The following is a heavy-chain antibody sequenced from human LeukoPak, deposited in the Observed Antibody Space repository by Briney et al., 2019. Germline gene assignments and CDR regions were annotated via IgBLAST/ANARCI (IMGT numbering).Heavy chain of an antibody. V-gene: IGHV4-39*01. Sequence: SETLSLTCTVSGGSISSSSYYWGWIRQPPGKGLEWIGSIYYSGSTYYNPSLKSRVTISVDTSKNQFSLKLSSVTAADTAVYYCARTAEATADAFDIWGQGTMVTVSS. CDR3: ARTAEATADAFDI. D-gene: IGHD5-12*01. CDR2: IYYSGST. J-gene: IGHJ3*02. CDR1: GGSISSSSYY.